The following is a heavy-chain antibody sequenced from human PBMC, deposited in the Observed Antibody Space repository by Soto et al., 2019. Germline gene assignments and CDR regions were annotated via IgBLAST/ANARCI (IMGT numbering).Heavy chain of an antibody. V-gene: IGHV1-2*02. Sequence: GASVKVSCKASGYTFTGYYVHWVRQAPGQGLEWMGWINPNSGDTYLAQRFQGRVTMNRDTSIGTAYMELRGLTSDDTAEYYCAKGGAIVASCTRVYLYNAMQVWGQGTTV. J-gene: IGHJ6*01. CDR2: INPNSGDT. CDR3: AKGGAIVASCTRVYLYNAMQV. D-gene: IGHD5-12*01. CDR1: GYTFTGYY.